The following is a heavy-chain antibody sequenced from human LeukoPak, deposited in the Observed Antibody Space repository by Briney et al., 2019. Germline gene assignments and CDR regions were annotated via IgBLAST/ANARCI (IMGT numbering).Heavy chain of an antibody. D-gene: IGHD6-13*01. CDR1: GGSISSYY. V-gene: IGHV4-4*07. CDR2: IYTSGST. J-gene: IGHJ3*02. Sequence: SETLSLTCTVSGGSISSYYWSWIRQPAGKGLEWIGRIYTSGSTNYNPSLKSRVTMSVDTSKNQFSLKLSSVTAADTAVYYCASALGYSSSLGDAFDIWGQGTMVTVSS. CDR3: ASALGYSSSLGDAFDI.